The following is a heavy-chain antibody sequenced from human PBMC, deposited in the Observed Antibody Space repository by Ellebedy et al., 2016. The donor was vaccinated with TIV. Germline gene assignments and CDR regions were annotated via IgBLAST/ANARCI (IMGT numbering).Heavy chain of an antibody. Sequence: GESLKISCAASGFTFSDHYMDWVRQAPGKGLEWVSSISSSGDHGYYADSVKGRFTMSRDNAENSLYLQMNSLRDEDTAVYYCARETGMDVWGQGTTVTVSS. J-gene: IGHJ6*02. D-gene: IGHD3-9*01. CDR1: GFTFSDHY. V-gene: IGHV3-21*01. CDR3: ARETGMDV. CDR2: ISSSGDHG.